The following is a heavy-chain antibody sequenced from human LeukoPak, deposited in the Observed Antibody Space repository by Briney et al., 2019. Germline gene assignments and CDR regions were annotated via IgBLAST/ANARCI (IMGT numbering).Heavy chain of an antibody. Sequence: RASVKVSCKVSGSTLTELSMHWVRQAPGKGLEWMGGFDPEDGETFQGRVIMTEDTSTDTAYMELSSLRSEDTAVYYCAAEHEKVDYRSTWFDPWAREPWSPSPQ. D-gene: IGHD3-10*01. CDR3: AAEHEKVDYRSTWFDP. CDR1: GSTLTELS. V-gene: IGHV1-24*01. CDR2: FDPEDGET. J-gene: IGHJ5*02.